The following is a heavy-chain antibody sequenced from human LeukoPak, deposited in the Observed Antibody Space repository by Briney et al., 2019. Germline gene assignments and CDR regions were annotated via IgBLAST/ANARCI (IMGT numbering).Heavy chain of an antibody. V-gene: IGHV1-2*02. CDR2: INPNSGGT. J-gene: IGHJ3*02. D-gene: IGHD4-17*01. CDR3: ARPTTVTDYDACDI. Sequence: ASVKVSCKASGYTFTGYYMHWVRQAPGQGLEWMGWINPNSGGTNYAQKFQGRVTTTRDTSISTAYMELSSLRSDDTAVYYCARPTTVTDYDACDIWGQGTMVTVSS. CDR1: GYTFTGYY.